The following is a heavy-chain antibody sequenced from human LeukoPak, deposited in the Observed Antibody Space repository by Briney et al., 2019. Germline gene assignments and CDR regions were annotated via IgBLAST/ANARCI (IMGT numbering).Heavy chain of an antibody. J-gene: IGHJ4*02. D-gene: IGHD3-3*01. CDR1: GGSISSYY. CDR3: ARGSEGGDFWSGYYSNYFDY. CDR2: IYYSGST. V-gene: IGHV4-59*01. Sequence: SETLSLTCTVSGGSISSYYWSWIRQPPEKGLEWIGYIYYSGSTNYNPSLKSRVTISVDTSKNQFSLKLSSVTAADTAVYYCARGSEGGDFWSGYYSNYFDYWGQGTLVTVSS.